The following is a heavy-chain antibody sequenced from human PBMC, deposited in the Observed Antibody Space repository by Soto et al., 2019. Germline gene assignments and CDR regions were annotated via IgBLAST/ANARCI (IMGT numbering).Heavy chain of an antibody. D-gene: IGHD1-26*01. CDR3: AKDRRLWWEPGPLLHPDYGMDV. CDR2: ISGSGGST. Sequence: GGSLRLSCAASGFTFSSYAMSWVRQAPGKGLEWVSAISGSGGSTYYAASVKGRFTTFRDNSKNTLYLQMNMMSAEDTVVYCCAKDRRLWWEPGPLLHPDYGMDVWGQGTTVTVSS. CDR1: GFTFSSYA. J-gene: IGHJ6*02. V-gene: IGHV3-23*01.